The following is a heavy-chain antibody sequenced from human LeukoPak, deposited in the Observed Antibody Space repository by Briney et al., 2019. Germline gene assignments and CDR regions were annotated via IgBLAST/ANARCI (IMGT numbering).Heavy chain of an antibody. J-gene: IGHJ4*02. CDR3: ARNSGSFSATLDY. D-gene: IGHD3-10*01. Sequence: SVKVSCKASRGTFSSYAISRVGQAPGHGLEWMGRIIPILGIANDAQKFQGRVTITADKSTSTAYMERSSLRSEDTAVYYCARNSGSFSATLDYWGQGTLVTVSS. CDR1: RGTFSSYA. CDR2: IIPILGIA. V-gene: IGHV1-69*04.